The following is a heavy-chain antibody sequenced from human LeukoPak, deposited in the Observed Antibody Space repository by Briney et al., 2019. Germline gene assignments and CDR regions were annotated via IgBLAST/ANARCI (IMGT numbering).Heavy chain of an antibody. J-gene: IGHJ3*02. D-gene: IGHD2-2*02. CDR1: GFTFSSYS. CDR2: ISSSSTYI. CDR3: ARWAVVVPAATPFVAFDI. V-gene: IGHV3-21*04. Sequence: GGSLRLSCAASGFTFSSYSMNWVRQAPGKGLEWVSSISSSSTYINYADSVKGRFTISRDNAKNSLYLQMNSLRAEDTAVYYCARWAVVVPAATPFVAFDIWGQGTMVTVSS.